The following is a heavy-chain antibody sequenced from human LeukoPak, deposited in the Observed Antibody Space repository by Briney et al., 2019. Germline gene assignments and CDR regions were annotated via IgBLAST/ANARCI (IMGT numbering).Heavy chain of an antibody. CDR3: ARDGEFGELPDY. Sequence: PSETLSLTCNVSGGSISSYYWSWIRQPPGKGLEWIGYIYYSGSTNYNPSLKSRVTISVDTSKSQFSLKLSSVTAADTAVYYCARDGEFGELPDYWGQGTLVTVSS. CDR2: IYYSGST. J-gene: IGHJ4*02. V-gene: IGHV4-59*01. D-gene: IGHD3-10*01. CDR1: GGSISSYY.